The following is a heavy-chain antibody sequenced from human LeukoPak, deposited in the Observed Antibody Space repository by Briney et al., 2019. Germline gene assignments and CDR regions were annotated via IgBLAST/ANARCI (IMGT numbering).Heavy chain of an antibody. V-gene: IGHV1-46*01. D-gene: IGHD3-3*01. CDR2: LNPSGGST. CDR3: ARGLFARTGSDFWSGYYIGYYYYYGMDV. J-gene: IGHJ6*02. Sequence: ASVKVSCKASGYTFTSYYMHWVRQAPGQGLEWMGILNPSGGSTSYAQKFQGRVTITADESTSTAYMELSSLRSEDTAVYYCARGLFARTGSDFWSGYYIGYYYYYGMDVWGQGTTVTVSS. CDR1: GYTFTSYY.